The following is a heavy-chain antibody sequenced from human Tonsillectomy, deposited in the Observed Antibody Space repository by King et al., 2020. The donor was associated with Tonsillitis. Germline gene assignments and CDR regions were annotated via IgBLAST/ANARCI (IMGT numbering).Heavy chain of an antibody. J-gene: IGHJ6*02. V-gene: IGHV3-15*01. CDR2: IKGEKYGGAT. D-gene: IGHD1-14*01. CDR3: NLDQAGNLYYGMNV. CDR1: GLTFIHGW. Sequence: VQLVESGGDLVKPGESLRLSCAASGLTFIHGWMSWVRQAPGKGLEWVARIKGEKYGGATDYAAPVKGRFAISRDDSKNTVYLQMDSLKAEDTAVYYCNLDQAGNLYYGMNVWGQGTTVTVSS.